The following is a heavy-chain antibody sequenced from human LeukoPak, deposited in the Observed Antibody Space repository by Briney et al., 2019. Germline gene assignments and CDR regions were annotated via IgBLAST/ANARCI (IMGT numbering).Heavy chain of an antibody. J-gene: IGHJ4*02. CDR1: GFTFSIYA. D-gene: IGHD1-26*01. V-gene: IGHV3-23*01. CDR3: AKAFAFVGANFFDY. CDR2: ICDTP. Sequence: GGSLRLSCAASGFTFSIYAMSWVRQAPGKGREWVSAICDTPSYPPSVEGRFTISRHNSNNPLYLQMNSLRAEAAAIYYCAKAFAFVGANFFDYWGQGTLVTVSS.